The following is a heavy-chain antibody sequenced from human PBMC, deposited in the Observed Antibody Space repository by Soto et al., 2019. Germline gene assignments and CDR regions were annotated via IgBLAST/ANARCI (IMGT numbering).Heavy chain of an antibody. V-gene: IGHV4-4*07. CDR3: ARASDCSGGSCYFDY. Sequence: SETLSLTCIVSGGSLSSNYWSWVRRPAGKGLEWIGRINTSGSSSYNPSLKSRVTISVDTSKNQFSLKLSSVTAADTAVYYCARASDCSGGSCYFDYWGQGTLVTVSS. D-gene: IGHD2-15*01. CDR1: GGSLSSNY. CDR2: INTSGSS. J-gene: IGHJ4*02.